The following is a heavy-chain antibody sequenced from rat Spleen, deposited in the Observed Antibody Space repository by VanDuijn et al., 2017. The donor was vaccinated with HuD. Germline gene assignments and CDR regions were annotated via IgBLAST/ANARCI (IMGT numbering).Heavy chain of an antibody. CDR2: ISSGGST. CDR1: GFSLISNG. V-gene: IGHV2S12*01. J-gene: IGHJ2*01. Sequence: QVQLKESGPGLVQPSQTLSLTCTVSGFSLISNGVSWVRQPPGKGLEWIAAISSGGSTYFNSVLKSRLSNSRDTSKSQVFLKMNSLQTEDTAIYFCTRDPITTRDYFDYWGQGVMVTVSS. D-gene: IGHD1-1*01. CDR3: TRDPITTRDYFDY.